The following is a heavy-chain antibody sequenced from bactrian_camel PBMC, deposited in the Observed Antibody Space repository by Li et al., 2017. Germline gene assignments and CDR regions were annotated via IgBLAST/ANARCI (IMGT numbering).Heavy chain of an antibody. J-gene: IGHJ4*01. D-gene: IGHD1*01. CDR2: IYTGSNAR. Sequence: HVQLVESGGALVQAGGSLRLACVASGYSERPNCVGWFRQAPGKKREGVAAIYTGSNARYYADFTKGRFVISQDDATNTIHLHMNDLKLEDSAIYYCAANFGPYCSGPYLARRANFLGQGTQVTVS. CDR1: GYSERPNC. V-gene: IGHV3S54*01.